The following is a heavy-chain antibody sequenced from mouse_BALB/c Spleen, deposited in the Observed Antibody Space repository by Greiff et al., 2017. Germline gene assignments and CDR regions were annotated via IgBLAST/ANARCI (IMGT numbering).Heavy chain of an antibody. J-gene: IGHJ2*01. Sequence: QVQLQQPGAELVKPGASVKLSCQASGYTFTSYWMHWVKQRPGQGLEWIGEIDPSDSYTNYNQKFKGKATLTVDKSSSTAYMQLSSLTSEDSAVYYCASGPGYFDYWGQGTTLTVSS. V-gene: IGHV1-69*02. CDR2: IDPSDSYT. CDR1: GYTFTSYW. CDR3: ASGPGYFDY.